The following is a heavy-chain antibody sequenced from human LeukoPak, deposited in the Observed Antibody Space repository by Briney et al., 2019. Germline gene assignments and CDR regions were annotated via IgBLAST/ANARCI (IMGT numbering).Heavy chain of an antibody. J-gene: IGHJ4*02. CDR3: ARAHYGDYVHFDY. Sequence: ASVTVSCQACVYTFTNYYMHWVGQARGQDLAWMGIINPSGGSTSYAQKFQDRVTMTRDMSTSTVYMELSSLRSEGTAVDYCARAHYGDYVHFDYWGQGTLVTVSS. D-gene: IGHD4-17*01. V-gene: IGHV1-46*01. CDR1: VYTFTNYY. CDR2: INPSGGST.